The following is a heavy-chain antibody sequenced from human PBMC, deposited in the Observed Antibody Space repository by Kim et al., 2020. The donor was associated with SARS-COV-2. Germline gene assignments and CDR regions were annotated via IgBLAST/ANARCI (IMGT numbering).Heavy chain of an antibody. D-gene: IGHD3-22*01. CDR3: ARDGEYYYDSSGYYFDY. Sequence: QGRFTITRDTSASTAYMELSSLRSEDTAVYYCARDGEYYYDSSGYYFDYWGQGTLVTVSS. J-gene: IGHJ4*02. V-gene: IGHV1-3*01.